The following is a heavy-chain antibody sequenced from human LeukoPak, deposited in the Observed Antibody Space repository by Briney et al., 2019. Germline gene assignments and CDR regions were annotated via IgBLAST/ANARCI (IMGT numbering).Heavy chain of an antibody. V-gene: IGHV1-2*02. CDR1: GYTFTGYY. Sequence: GASVKVSCKASGYTFTGYYMHWVRQAPGQGLEWMGWINPNSGGTNYAQKFRGRVTMTRDTSISTAYMELSRLRSDDTAVYYCARETRPMIVAYYAFDIWGQGTMVTVSS. D-gene: IGHD3-22*01. CDR3: ARETRPMIVAYYAFDI. J-gene: IGHJ3*02. CDR2: INPNSGGT.